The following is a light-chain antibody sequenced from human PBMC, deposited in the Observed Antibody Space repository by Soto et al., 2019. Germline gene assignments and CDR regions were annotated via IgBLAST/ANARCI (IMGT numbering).Light chain of an antibody. CDR2: DVS. CDR1: SSDVGGYNY. Sequence: QSALTQPASVSGSPGQSITISCTGTSSDVGGYNYVSLYQQHPGKAPKLMIYDVSNRPSGVSNRFSGSKSGNTAALTISGLQAEDEADYYCSSYTRSSFYVFGTGTKVTVL. V-gene: IGLV2-14*01. CDR3: SSYTRSSFYV. J-gene: IGLJ1*01.